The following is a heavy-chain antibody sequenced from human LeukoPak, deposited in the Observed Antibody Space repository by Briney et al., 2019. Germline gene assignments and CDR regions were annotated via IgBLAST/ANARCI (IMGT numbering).Heavy chain of an antibody. CDR1: GFTVSSNY. CDR2: ISGSSTYI. CDR3: ARGSEWSSGFSDY. D-gene: IGHD3-3*01. V-gene: IGHV3-21*01. J-gene: IGHJ4*02. Sequence: GGSLRLSCAASGFTVSSNYMSWVRQAPGKGLEWVSSISGSSTYIYYADSVKGRFTISRDNAKNSLYLQMNSLRAEDTAIYYCARGSEWSSGFSDYWGQGTLVTVSS.